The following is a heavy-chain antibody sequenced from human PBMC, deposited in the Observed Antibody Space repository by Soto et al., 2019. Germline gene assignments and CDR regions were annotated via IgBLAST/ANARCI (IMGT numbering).Heavy chain of an antibody. Sequence: SVNVSCKASGVTFSSYAISWVLQAPGQGLEWMGGIIPIFGTANYAQKFQGRVTITADESTSTAYMELSSLRSEDTAVYYCARVKGGMNAAKGYHWFQAWGQGTLVTVSS. CDR2: IIPIFGTA. D-gene: IGHD2-15*01. CDR1: GVTFSSYA. CDR3: ARVKGGMNAAKGYHWFQA. J-gene: IGHJ5*02. V-gene: IGHV1-69*13.